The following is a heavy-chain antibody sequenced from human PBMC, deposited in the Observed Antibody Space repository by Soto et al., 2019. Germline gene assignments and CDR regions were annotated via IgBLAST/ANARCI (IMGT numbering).Heavy chain of an antibody. CDR2: TDIDGSST. V-gene: IGHV3-74*01. CDR3: ARGTNWGFDY. D-gene: IGHD7-27*01. J-gene: IGHJ4*02. Sequence: GGSLRLSCAASGFTFSNYWMYWVRQVPGKGLVWVSRTDIDGSSTSHADSVKGRFTISRDNAKNTLFLQMNSLRAEDTAVYYCARGTNWGFDYWGQGTLVTVSS. CDR1: GFTFSNYW.